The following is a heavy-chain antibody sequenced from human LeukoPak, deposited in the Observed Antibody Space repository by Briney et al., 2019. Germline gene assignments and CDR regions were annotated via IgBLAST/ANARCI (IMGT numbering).Heavy chain of an antibody. V-gene: IGHV4-34*01. CDR1: GGSFSGYY. CDR2: INHSGST. Sequence: SETLSLTCAVYGGSFSGYYWSWLRQPPGKGLEWLGEINHSGSTNYNPALKSRVTISVDTSKNQFSLKLSSVTAADTAAYYCARVLPAARNWFDPWGQGTLVTVSS. D-gene: IGHD2-2*01. J-gene: IGHJ5*02. CDR3: ARVLPAARNWFDP.